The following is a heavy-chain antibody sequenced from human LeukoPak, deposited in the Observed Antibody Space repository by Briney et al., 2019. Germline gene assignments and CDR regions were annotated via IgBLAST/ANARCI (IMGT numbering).Heavy chain of an antibody. CDR3: ARAGGSSESYYFDY. J-gene: IGHJ4*02. Sequence: SETLSLTCAVYGGSFSGYYWSWIRQPPGKGLEWIGEINHSGSTNYNPSLKSRVTISVDTSKNQFSLKLSSLTAADTAVYYCARAGGSSESYYFDYWGQGTLVTVSS. CDR1: GGSFSGYY. V-gene: IGHV4-34*01. D-gene: IGHD6-6*01. CDR2: INHSGST.